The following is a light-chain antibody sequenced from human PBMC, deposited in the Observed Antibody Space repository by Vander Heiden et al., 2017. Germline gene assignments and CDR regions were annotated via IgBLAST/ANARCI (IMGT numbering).Light chain of an antibody. Sequence: DIQLTQSPSFLSASVGDRVTITCRASQGISSYLAWYQQKPGKAPKLLIYAASTLKSGVQSRFSGSGSGTEFTLTSSSLQTEDFATYYYQHLNIITFGQGTLLEIK. CDR2: AAS. CDR3: QHLNIIT. CDR1: QGISSY. J-gene: IGKJ5*01. V-gene: IGKV1-9*01.